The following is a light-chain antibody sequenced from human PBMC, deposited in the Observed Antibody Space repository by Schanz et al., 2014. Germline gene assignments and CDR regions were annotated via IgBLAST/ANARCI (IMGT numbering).Light chain of an antibody. J-gene: IGLJ2*01. CDR2: DVN. CDR3: TSYAGSNQVV. V-gene: IGLV2-14*01. CDR1: SSDIGGRAY. Sequence: QSVLTQPASVSGSPGQSITISCTGTSSDIGGRAYVSWYQQRPGKAPQLILYDVNSRPSGVSNRFSGSKSGNTAFLTISGLQAEDEADYYCTSYAGSNQVVFGGGTKLTVL.